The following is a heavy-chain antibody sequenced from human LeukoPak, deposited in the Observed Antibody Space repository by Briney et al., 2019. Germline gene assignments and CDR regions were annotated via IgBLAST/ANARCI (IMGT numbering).Heavy chain of an antibody. V-gene: IGHV4-39*07. D-gene: IGHD6-13*01. J-gene: IGHJ4*02. CDR3: ARMITAGQNYFDY. CDR1: GGSLTSSGYY. CDR2: IRYSGTT. Sequence: PSETLSLTCTVSGGSLTSSGYYWGWVRQPPGKGLEWIGTIRYSGTTYYNPSLESRVTISRDTSKNQFSLKLRSVTAADTAVYYCARMITAGQNYFDYWGQGTLVTVSS.